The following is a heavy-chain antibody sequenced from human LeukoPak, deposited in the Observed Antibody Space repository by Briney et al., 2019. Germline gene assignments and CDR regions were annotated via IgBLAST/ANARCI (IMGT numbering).Heavy chain of an antibody. CDR2: IIPIFGTA. CDR1: GGTFSSYA. D-gene: IGHD1-26*01. CDR3: ARDPTPGSGYSGSSNGAFDI. V-gene: IGHV1-69*01. J-gene: IGHJ3*02. Sequence: GSSVKVSCKASGGTFSSYAISWVRQAPGQGLEWMGGIIPIFGTANYAQKFQGRVTITADESTSTAYMELSSLRSEDTAVYYCARDPTPGSGYSGSSNGAFDIWGQGTMVTVSS.